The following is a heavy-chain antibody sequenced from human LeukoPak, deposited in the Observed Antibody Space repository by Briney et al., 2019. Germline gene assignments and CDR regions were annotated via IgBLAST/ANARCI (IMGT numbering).Heavy chain of an antibody. J-gene: IGHJ4*02. D-gene: IGHD2-15*01. V-gene: IGHV4-59*01. CDR1: GGSISSYY. Sequence: PSETLSLTCTVSGGSISSYYWSWIRQPPGKGLEWIGYIYYSGSTNYNPSLKSRVTISVDTSKNQFSLKLSSVTAADTAVYYCARDALDCSSGSCYHIEYFDYWGQGILVTVSS. CDR2: IYYSGST. CDR3: ARDALDCSSGSCYHIEYFDY.